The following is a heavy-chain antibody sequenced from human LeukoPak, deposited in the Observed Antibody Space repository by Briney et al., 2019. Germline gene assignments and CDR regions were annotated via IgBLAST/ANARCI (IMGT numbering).Heavy chain of an antibody. J-gene: IGHJ3*02. Sequence: GGSLRLSCAASGFTVSSNYMSWVRQAPGKGLEWVSVIDSGGSTYYADSVKGRFTISRHNSKNTLYLQMNSLRAEDTAVFYCARASGYCGGGSCYRGLGAFDIWGQGTMVTVSS. D-gene: IGHD2-15*01. V-gene: IGHV3-53*04. CDR1: GFTVSSNY. CDR2: IDSGGST. CDR3: ARASGYCGGGSCYRGLGAFDI.